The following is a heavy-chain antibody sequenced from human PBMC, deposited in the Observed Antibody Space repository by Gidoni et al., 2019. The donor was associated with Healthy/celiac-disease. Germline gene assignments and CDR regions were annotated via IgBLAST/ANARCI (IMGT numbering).Heavy chain of an antibody. D-gene: IGHD3-22*01. V-gene: IGHV3-23*01. J-gene: IGHJ3*02. Sequence: EVQLLESGGGLVQPGGSLRLSCAASGFTFSSYAMSWVRQAPGKGLEWVSAISGSGGSTYYADSVKGRFTISRDNSKNTLYLQMNSLRAEDTAVYYCAKDRYYDSSGYYRDAFDIWGQGTMVTVSS. CDR3: AKDRYYDSSGYYRDAFDI. CDR1: GFTFSSYA. CDR2: ISGSGGST.